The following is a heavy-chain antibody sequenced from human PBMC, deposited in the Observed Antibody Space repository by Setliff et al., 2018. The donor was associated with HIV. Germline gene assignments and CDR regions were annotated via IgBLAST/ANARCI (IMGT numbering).Heavy chain of an antibody. V-gene: IGHV1-46*01. CDR3: ARERLGRSGFEYLQH. CDR2: INPSGGST. J-gene: IGHJ1*01. Sequence: ASVKVSCKASGDIFTSCYMHWVRQAPGQGPEWMGVINPSGGSTIYAQKFQGRVTMTRDTSTSTVYMQLSTLRSEDTAVYYCARERLGRSGFEYLQHWGQGTLVTVSS. CDR1: GDIFTSCY. D-gene: IGHD3-22*01.